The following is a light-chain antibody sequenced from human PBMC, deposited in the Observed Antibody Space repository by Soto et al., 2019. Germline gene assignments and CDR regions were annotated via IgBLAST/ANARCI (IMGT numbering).Light chain of an antibody. CDR3: QQYNSYWT. CDR2: DAS. Sequence: EIQMTQSVSTVSATEGDRVTITCRASQSISSWLAWYQQKPGKAPKLLIYDASSLESGVPSRFSGSGSGTEFTLTISSLQPDDFPTYYCQQYNSYWTFGQGTKV. CDR1: QSISSW. V-gene: IGKV1-5*01. J-gene: IGKJ1*01.